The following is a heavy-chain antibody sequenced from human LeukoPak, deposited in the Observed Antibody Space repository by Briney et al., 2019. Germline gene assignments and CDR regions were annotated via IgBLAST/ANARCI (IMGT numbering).Heavy chain of an antibody. J-gene: IGHJ3*01. CDR3: VKDMVGHIDVVTANHAFDV. Sequence: PGGSLRLSCAASGFSFEDFAMHWVRQAPGKGLEWVSGISWNGGNIRYADSVKGRFTISRDTAENSVYLHMNSLTAEDTALYFCVKDMVGHIDVVTANHAFDVWGQGTAVTVSS. V-gene: IGHV3-9*01. CDR2: ISWNGGNI. D-gene: IGHD2-21*02. CDR1: GFSFEDFA.